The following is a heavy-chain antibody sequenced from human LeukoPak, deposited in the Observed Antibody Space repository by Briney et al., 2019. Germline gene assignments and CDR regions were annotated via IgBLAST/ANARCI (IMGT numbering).Heavy chain of an antibody. V-gene: IGHV3-23*01. CDR3: AKGKLAPAALFDY. CDR1: GFTFSGYA. J-gene: IGHJ4*02. D-gene: IGHD2-2*01. Sequence: QPGGSRRLSCAASGFTFSGYAMTWVRQAPGKGLEWVSTTSGSGDSTHYADSVKGRFTISRDNSKNTLYLQVNSLRAEDTAVYYCAKGKLAPAALFDYWGQGTLVTVSS. CDR2: TSGSGDST.